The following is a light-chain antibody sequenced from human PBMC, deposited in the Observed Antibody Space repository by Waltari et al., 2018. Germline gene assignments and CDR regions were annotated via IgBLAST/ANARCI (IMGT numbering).Light chain of an antibody. CDR1: QSVRNN. J-gene: IGKJ2*01. CDR3: LEYNNWPMFT. CDR2: DAS. Sequence: EIVMTQSPATLTVSPGERATLSCRASQSVRNNLGWYPQKPGQAPRLLIYDASTRATDIPARFSGSGSGTDFTLTISSLQSEDSAVYYCLEYNNWPMFTFGQGTKLEIK. V-gene: IGKV3-15*01.